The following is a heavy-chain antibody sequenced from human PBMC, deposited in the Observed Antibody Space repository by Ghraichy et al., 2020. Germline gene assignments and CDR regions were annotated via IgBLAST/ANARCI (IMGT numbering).Heavy chain of an antibody. CDR1: GFSFSGYW. V-gene: IGHV3-48*01. J-gene: IGHJ4*02. CDR3: ARGTFDYSREDHGGAFDY. D-gene: IGHD6-13*01. CDR2: IAASRDTI. Sequence: GGSLRLSCAASGFSFSGYWMHWVRQGLGKGLEWVAYIAASRDTIYYADSVRGRFTISRAKSSVFLQMDSLRAEDTATYYCARGTFDYSREDHGGAFDYWGQGTQVTVSS.